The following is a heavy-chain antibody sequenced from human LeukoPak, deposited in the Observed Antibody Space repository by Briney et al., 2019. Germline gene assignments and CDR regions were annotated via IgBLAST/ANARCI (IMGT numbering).Heavy chain of an antibody. D-gene: IGHD3-22*01. CDR3: AKGPSSYYYDSSDYSYFDY. J-gene: IGHJ4*02. CDR2: ISGSGGSA. Sequence: GGSLRLSCAASGFTFSSYAMSWVRQAPGKGLEWISAISGSGGSANYADSVKARFTIPRDNSKNTLHLQMNSLRAEDTAVYYCAKGPSSYYYDSSDYSYFDYWGQGTLVTVSS. CDR1: GFTFSSYA. V-gene: IGHV3-23*01.